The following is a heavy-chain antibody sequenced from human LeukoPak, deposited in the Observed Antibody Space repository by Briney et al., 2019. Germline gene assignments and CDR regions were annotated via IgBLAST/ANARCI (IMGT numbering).Heavy chain of an antibody. CDR2: ISAYNGNT. CDR1: GYTFTSYG. CDR3: ARASGRLKDDY. D-gene: IGHD1-1*01. J-gene: IGHJ4*02. Sequence: ASVKVSCKASGYTFTSYGISWVRQAPGQGLEWMGWISAYNGNTNYAKKLQGRVTMTTDTSTSTDYMELRSLRSDDTAVYYCARASGRLKDDYWGQGTLVTVSS. V-gene: IGHV1-18*01.